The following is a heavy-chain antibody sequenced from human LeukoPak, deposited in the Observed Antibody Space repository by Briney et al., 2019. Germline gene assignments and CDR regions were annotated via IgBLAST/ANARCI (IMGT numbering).Heavy chain of an antibody. CDR3: AKMGSIVLMVYATSANFDY. CDR2: TSGSGGST. D-gene: IGHD2-8*01. V-gene: IGHV3-23*01. J-gene: IGHJ4*02. Sequence: GGSLRLSCAASGFTFSSYAMSWVRQAPGKGLEWVSATSGSGGSTYYADSVKGRFTISRDNSKNTLYLQMNSLRAEDTAVYYCAKMGSIVLMVYATSANFDYWGQGTLVTVSS. CDR1: GFTFSSYA.